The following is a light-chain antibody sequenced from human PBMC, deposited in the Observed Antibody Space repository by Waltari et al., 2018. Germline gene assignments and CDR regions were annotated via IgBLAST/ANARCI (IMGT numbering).Light chain of an antibody. J-gene: IGKJ4*01. CDR3: QQRKNWPPLT. CDR1: QSVDRY. Sequence: ETVLTQSPATLSLSPGERATLSCRASQSVDRYLAWYQQKPGQAPRLLIYDTSNRATGTPARFSGSGSGTDFTLTISSLEPEDFAVYYCQQRKNWPPLTFGGGTK. CDR2: DTS. V-gene: IGKV3-11*01.